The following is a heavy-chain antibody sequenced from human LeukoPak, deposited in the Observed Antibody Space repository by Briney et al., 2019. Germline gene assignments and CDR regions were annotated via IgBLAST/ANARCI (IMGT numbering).Heavy chain of an antibody. CDR3: ARAWNKDIVLMVYAISRYFDY. J-gene: IGHJ4*02. CDR1: GYTFTGYY. V-gene: IGHV1-2*06. CDR2: INPNSGGT. D-gene: IGHD2-8*01. Sequence: GASVKVSRKASGYTFTGYYMHWVRQAPGQGLEWMGRINPNSGGTNYAQKFQGRVTMTRDTSISTAYMALSRLRSDDTAVYYCARAWNKDIVLMVYAISRYFDYWGQGTLVTVSS.